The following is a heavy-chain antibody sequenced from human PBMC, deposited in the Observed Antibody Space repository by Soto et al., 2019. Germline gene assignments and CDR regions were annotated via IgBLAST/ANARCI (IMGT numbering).Heavy chain of an antibody. J-gene: IGHJ1*01. Sequence: GESLKISCEASGYTFTTYWIAWVRQVPGKGLEWMAIIYPGDSDTRYSPSSQGQVTVSVDNSVNTAFLQLTSLKASDSGMYYCARLPSSGNPNGGALDLWGKGTMVTVSS. CDR3: ARLPSSGNPNGGALDL. CDR1: GYTFTTYW. D-gene: IGHD4-17*01. CDR2: IYPGDSDT. V-gene: IGHV5-51*01.